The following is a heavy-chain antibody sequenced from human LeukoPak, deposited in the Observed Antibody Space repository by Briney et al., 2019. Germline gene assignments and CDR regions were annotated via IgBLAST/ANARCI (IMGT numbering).Heavy chain of an antibody. CDR1: GYSFTTYW. CDR2: VFPFDSDV. CDR3: ARHALGCSTTSCHWDY. Sequence: GESLKISCQGSGYSFTTYWIGWVRQMPGKGLEWVGIVFPFDSDVRYSPSFQGQVTVSADKSISTAYLQWSSLRASDTAMYYCARHALGCSTTSCHWDYWGQGTLVTVSS. D-gene: IGHD2-2*01. J-gene: IGHJ4*02. V-gene: IGHV5-51*01.